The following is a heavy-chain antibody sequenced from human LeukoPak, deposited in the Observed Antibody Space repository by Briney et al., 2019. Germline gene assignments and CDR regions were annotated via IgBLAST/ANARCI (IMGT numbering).Heavy chain of an antibody. CDR1: GFTFSSYA. CDR2: ISYDGSNK. V-gene: IGHV3-30-3*01. CDR3: ARDKARTSVVVPAAIYP. D-gene: IGHD2-2*02. J-gene: IGHJ5*02. Sequence: PGGCLRLSCAASGFTFSSYAMHWVRQAPGKGLEWVAVISYDGSNKYYADSVKGRFTISRDNSKNTLYLQMNSLRAEDTAVYYCARDKARTSVVVPAAIYPWGQGTLVTVSS.